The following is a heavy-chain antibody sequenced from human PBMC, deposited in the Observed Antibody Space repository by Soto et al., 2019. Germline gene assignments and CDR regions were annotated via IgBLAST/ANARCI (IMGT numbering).Heavy chain of an antibody. J-gene: IGHJ4*02. CDR3: AKGKTTGWYYFDY. CDR2: VSASGRDT. CDR1: GFTFDNYA. Sequence: EVLLLESGGDLAQPGGSLRLSCAASGFTFDNYAMSWVRQAPGKGLEWVAGVSASGRDTYYADSVKDRFTNSSDSSKNTLYLQMNSLRAQDTATYYCAKGKTTGWYYFDYWGQGTLVTVSS. V-gene: IGHV3-23*01. D-gene: IGHD6-19*01.